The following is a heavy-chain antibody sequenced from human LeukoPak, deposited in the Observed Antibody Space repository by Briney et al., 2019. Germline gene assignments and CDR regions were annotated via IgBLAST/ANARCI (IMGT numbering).Heavy chain of an antibody. V-gene: IGHV3-7*01. J-gene: IGHJ3*02. CDR1: GFTLSSYW. CDR2: IKQDGSEK. Sequence: GGSLRLSCAASGFTLSSYWMSWVRQAPGKGLEWVANIKQDGSEKYYVDSVKGRFTISRDNAKNSLYLQMNSLRAEDTAVYYCASYCSSTSCYLFAFDIWGQGTMVTVSS. CDR3: ASYCSSTSCYLFAFDI. D-gene: IGHD2-2*01.